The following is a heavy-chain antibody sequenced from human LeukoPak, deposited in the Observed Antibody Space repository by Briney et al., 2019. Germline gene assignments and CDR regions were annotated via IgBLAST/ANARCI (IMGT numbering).Heavy chain of an antibody. D-gene: IGHD3-22*01. CDR2: ITSSGNTI. Sequence: GGSLRLSCAASGFTVSSNYMNWVRQAPGKGLEWVSYITSSGNTIYYADSVKGRFTISRDNAKNSLYLQMNSLRAEDTAVYYCARANYYDISGYDYWGQGTLVTVSS. V-gene: IGHV3-48*03. CDR3: ARANYYDISGYDY. CDR1: GFTVSSNY. J-gene: IGHJ4*02.